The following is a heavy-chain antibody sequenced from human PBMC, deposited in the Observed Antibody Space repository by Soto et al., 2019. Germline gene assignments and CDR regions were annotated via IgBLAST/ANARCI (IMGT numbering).Heavy chain of an antibody. CDR3: ARHRGQYYDFWSGYWTYYYGMDV. CDR1: GYSFTSYW. CDR2: IYPGDSDT. Sequence: GESLKISCKGSGYSFTSYWIGWVRQMPGKGLEWMGIIYPGDSDTRYSPSFQGQVTISADKSISTAYLQWSGLKASDTAMYYCARHRGQYYDFWSGYWTYYYGMDVWGQGTTVTVSS. V-gene: IGHV5-51*01. D-gene: IGHD3-3*01. J-gene: IGHJ6*02.